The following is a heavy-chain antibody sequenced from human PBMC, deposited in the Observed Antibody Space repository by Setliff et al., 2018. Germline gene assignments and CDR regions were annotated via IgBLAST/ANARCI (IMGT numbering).Heavy chain of an antibody. V-gene: IGHV3-48*01. CDR1: GFTFSRYW. J-gene: IGHJ1*01. CDR2: ISGSGYTI. D-gene: IGHD1-1*01. CDR3: ARGGVGTTPWAEYFQH. Sequence: HPGGSLRLSCVVSGFTFSRYWMSWVRQAPGKVLEWVSYISGSGYTIYYTDSVKGRFTVSRDNSDKKAYLQMNGLRSEDTAVYYCARGGVGTTPWAEYFQHWGQGTLVTVSS.